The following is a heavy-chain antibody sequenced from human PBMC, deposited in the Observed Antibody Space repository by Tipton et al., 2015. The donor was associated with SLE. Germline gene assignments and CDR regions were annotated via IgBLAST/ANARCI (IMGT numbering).Heavy chain of an antibody. CDR1: GGSIRSGSYY. V-gene: IGHV4-39*07. CDR2: IYYSGST. J-gene: IGHJ2*01. Sequence: LSLTCTVSGGSIRSGSYYWGWIRQPPGKGLEWIGSIYYSGSTYSNPSLKSRVTISVDTSKNQFSLKLSSVTAADTAVYYCATQVGFTVTTYWYFDLWGRGTLVTVSS. CDR3: ATQVGFTVTTYWYFDL. D-gene: IGHD4-17*01.